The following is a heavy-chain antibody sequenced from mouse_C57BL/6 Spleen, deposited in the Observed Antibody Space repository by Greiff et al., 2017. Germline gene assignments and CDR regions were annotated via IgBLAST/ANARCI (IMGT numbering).Heavy chain of an antibody. V-gene: IGHV1-26*01. J-gene: IGHJ3*01. CDR1: GYTFTDYY. Sequence: EVQLQQSGPELVKPGASVKISCKASGYTFTDYYMNWVKQSHGKSLEWIGDINPNNGGTSYNQKFKGKATLTVDKSSSTAYMELRSLTSEDSAVYYCARRGVREEFAYWGQGTLVTVSA. CDR3: ARRGVREEFAY. D-gene: IGHD2-5*01. CDR2: INPNNGGT.